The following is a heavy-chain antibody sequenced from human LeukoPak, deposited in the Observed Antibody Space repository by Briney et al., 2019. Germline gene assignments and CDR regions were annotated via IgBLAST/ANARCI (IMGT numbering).Heavy chain of an antibody. D-gene: IGHD4-17*01. CDR2: ISSSGSTI. CDR3: ARDYGDYEGVAYDARNFDY. Sequence: PGGSLRLFCAASGFTFSDYYMSWIRQAPGKGLEWVSYISSSGSTIYYADSVKGRFTISRDNAKNSLYLQMNGLRAEDTAVYYCARDYGDYEGVAYDARNFDYWGQGTLVTVSS. J-gene: IGHJ4*02. CDR1: GFTFSDYY. V-gene: IGHV3-11*01.